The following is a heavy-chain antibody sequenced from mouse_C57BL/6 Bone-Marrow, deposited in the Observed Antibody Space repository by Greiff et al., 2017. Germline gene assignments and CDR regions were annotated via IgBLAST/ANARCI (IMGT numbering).Heavy chain of an antibody. Sequence: EVQGVESGGGLVQPGGSMKLSCAASGFTFRDAWMDWVRQSPEKGLEWVAEIRNKANNHATYYAESVKGRFNISRDDSKSSVYLQMNSLRAEDTGIYYCTRDDPYYGSGKYAMAYWGQGTLVTVS. J-gene: IGHJ4*01. CDR1: GFTFRDAW. CDR3: TRDDPYYGSGKYAMAY. V-gene: IGHV6-6*01. CDR2: IRNKANNHAT. D-gene: IGHD1-1*01.